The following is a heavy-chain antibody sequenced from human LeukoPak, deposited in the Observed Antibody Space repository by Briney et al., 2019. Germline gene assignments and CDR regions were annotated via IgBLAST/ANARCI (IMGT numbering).Heavy chain of an antibody. V-gene: IGHV4-30-4*01. Sequence: PSETLSLTCTVSGGSISSGDYYWSWIRQPPGKGLEWIGYIYYSGSTYYNPSLKSRVTISVDTSKNQFSLKLSSVTAADTAVYYCARDKVPAARYYYYYGMDVWGQGTTVTVSS. CDR3: ARDKVPAARYYYYYGMDV. J-gene: IGHJ6*02. CDR1: GGSISSGDYY. D-gene: IGHD2-2*01. CDR2: IYYSGST.